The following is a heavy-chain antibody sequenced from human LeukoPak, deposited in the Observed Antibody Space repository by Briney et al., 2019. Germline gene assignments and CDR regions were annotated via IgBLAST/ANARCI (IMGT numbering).Heavy chain of an antibody. V-gene: IGHV3-74*01. Sequence: GGSLRLSCAASGFTFSSYWMHWVRQAPGKGLVWVSRINSGGSSTSYADSVKGRFTNSRDNAKNTLYLQMNSLRAEDTAVYYCARDDYGDYPPGDYRGQGTLVTVSS. CDR2: INSGGSST. CDR3: ARDDYGDYPPGDY. CDR1: GFTFSSYW. J-gene: IGHJ4*02. D-gene: IGHD4-17*01.